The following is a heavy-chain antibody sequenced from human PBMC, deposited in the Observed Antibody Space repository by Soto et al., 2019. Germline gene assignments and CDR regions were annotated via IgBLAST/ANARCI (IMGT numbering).Heavy chain of an antibody. Sequence: QVQLVESGGGVVQPGRSLRLSCAASGFTFSSYGMHWVRQAPGKGLEWVAVISYDGSNKYYADTVKGRFTISRDNSKNPLYLQMNSLRAESTAVYYCAKSKSRASMVYAIPYYYYGMDVWGQGTTVTVSS. D-gene: IGHD2-8*01. V-gene: IGHV3-30*18. CDR1: GFTFSSYG. J-gene: IGHJ6*02. CDR2: ISYDGSNK. CDR3: AKSKSRASMVYAIPYYYYGMDV.